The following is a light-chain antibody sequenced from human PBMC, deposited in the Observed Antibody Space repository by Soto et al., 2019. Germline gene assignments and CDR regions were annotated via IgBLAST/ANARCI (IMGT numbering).Light chain of an antibody. CDR3: CSYTSTGTLYV. Sequence: QSVLTQPASVSASPGQSITISCTGTSSDIGSYNLVSWYQKHPDKAPRLIIYEDNKRPSGVPSRFSGSKSASTASLTISGLQAEDEADYYCCSYTSTGTLYVFGTGTKVTVL. CDR2: EDN. CDR1: SSDIGSYNL. V-gene: IGLV2-14*02. J-gene: IGLJ1*01.